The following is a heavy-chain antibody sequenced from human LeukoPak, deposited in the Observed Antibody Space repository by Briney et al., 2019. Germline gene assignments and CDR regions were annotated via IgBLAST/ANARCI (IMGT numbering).Heavy chain of an antibody. CDR3: ARERYYYDSSGYRDGFDV. V-gene: IGHV3-72*01. D-gene: IGHD3-22*01. Sequence: GGSLRLSCAASGFTFSDHYMDWVRQAPGKGLEWVGRTRNNANSYTTEYAASVKGRFTISRDDSKKSLYLQMNSLKTEGTAVYYCARERYYYDSSGYRDGFDVWGQGTMVTVSS. CDR1: GFTFSDHY. CDR2: TRNNANSYTT. J-gene: IGHJ3*01.